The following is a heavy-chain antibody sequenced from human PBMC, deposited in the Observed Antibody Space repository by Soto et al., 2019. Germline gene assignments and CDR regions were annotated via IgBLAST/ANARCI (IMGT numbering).Heavy chain of an antibody. J-gene: IGHJ4*02. V-gene: IGHV4-59*01. CDR3: AKDPRYSGSYYTGIFDY. CDR2: IYYSGST. Sequence: SETLSLTCTVSGGSISSYYWSWIRQPPGKGLEWIGYIYYSGSTNYNPSLKSRVTISVDTSKNQFSLKLSSVTAADTAVYYCAKDPRYSGSYYTGIFDYWGQGTLVTVSS. CDR1: GGSISSYY. D-gene: IGHD1-26*01.